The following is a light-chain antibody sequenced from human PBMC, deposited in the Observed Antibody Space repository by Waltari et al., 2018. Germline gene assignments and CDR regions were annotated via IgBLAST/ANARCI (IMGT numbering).Light chain of an antibody. V-gene: IGLV2-11*01. CDR3: CSYAGSYTFSVI. CDR1: SSYVGGYNY. Sequence: QSALTQPRSVSGSPGQSVTISCPGTSSYVGGYNYVPWYQQHPGKAPKLMIYDVSKRPSGVPDRFSGSKSGNTASLTISGLQAEDEADYYCCSYAGSYTFSVIFGGGTKLTVL. CDR2: DVS. J-gene: IGLJ2*01.